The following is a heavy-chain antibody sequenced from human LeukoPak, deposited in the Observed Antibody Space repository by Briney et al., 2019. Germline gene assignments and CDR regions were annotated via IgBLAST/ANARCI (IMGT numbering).Heavy chain of an antibody. CDR1: GGSISSYY. Sequence: SETLSLTCTVSGGSISSYYWSWIRQPPGKGLEWIGYIYNSGSTNYNPSLKSRVTISVDTSKNQFSLKLSSVTAADTAVYYCARVKKGYYYDSSGYCYFDYWGQGTLVTVSS. CDR3: ARVKKGYYYDSSGYCYFDY. D-gene: IGHD3-22*01. J-gene: IGHJ4*02. CDR2: IYNSGST. V-gene: IGHV4-59*01.